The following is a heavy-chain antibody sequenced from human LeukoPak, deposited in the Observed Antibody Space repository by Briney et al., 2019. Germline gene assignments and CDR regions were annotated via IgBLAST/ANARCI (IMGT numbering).Heavy chain of an antibody. D-gene: IGHD3-22*01. J-gene: IGHJ4*02. CDR1: GGSISSYY. Sequence: SETLSLTCTVSGGSISSYYWSWIRQPAGKGLEWIGRIYTSGSTNYNPSLKSRVTMSVDTSNNQFSLKLSSVTAADTAVYYCARDYYDSSGYRYFDYWGQRTLVTVSS. CDR2: IYTSGST. CDR3: ARDYYDSSGYRYFDY. V-gene: IGHV4-4*07.